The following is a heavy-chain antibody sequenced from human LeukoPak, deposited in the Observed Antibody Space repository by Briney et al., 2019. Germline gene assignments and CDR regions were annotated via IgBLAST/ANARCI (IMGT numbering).Heavy chain of an antibody. CDR2: ISADGGTT. CDR1: GFNFRAYG. CDR3: ARGRGGPPFDF. Sequence: GGSLRLSCVASGFNFRAYGVHWVRQAPGQGLEYISAISADGGTTFHAESVKGRFTISRDNSKNTLYLQMGSLRIDDSALYYCARGRGGPPFDFWGHGTLITVSS. V-gene: IGHV3-64*02. J-gene: IGHJ4*01. D-gene: IGHD3-10*01.